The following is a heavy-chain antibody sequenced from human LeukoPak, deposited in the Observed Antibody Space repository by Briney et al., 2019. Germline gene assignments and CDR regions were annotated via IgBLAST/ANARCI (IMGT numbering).Heavy chain of an antibody. D-gene: IGHD3-10*01. CDR1: GFTFTSST. Sequence: SVKVSCKASGFTFTSSTIQWVRQARGQRLEWIGWIVVGSGNTNYAQKFQEGVIITRDMSTTTVYMELSSLRSEDTAVYYCAGTPWFGELTLDYWGQGTLVTVSS. J-gene: IGHJ4*02. V-gene: IGHV1-58*02. CDR2: IVVGSGNT. CDR3: AGTPWFGELTLDY.